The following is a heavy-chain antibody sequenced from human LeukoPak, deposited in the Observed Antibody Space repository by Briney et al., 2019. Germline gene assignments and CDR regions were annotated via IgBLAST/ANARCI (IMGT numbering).Heavy chain of an antibody. Sequence: GGSLRLSCAASGFTFSSYAMSWVRQAPGKGLEWVSFISGSGGSTYYADSVKGRFTISRDNSKNTLYLQMNSLRAEDTAVYYCAKVRLAYCGGDCQDFDYWGQGTLVTVSS. D-gene: IGHD2-21*02. CDR1: GFTFSSYA. V-gene: IGHV3-23*01. CDR3: AKVRLAYCGGDCQDFDY. CDR2: ISGSGGST. J-gene: IGHJ4*02.